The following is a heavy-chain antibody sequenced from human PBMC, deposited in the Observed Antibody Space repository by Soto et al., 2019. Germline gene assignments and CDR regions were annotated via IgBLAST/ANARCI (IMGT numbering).Heavy chain of an antibody. CDR2: ISTSSSTI. J-gene: IGHJ5*02. D-gene: IGHD2-15*01. V-gene: IGHV3-48*02. CDR1: GFTFSSYA. CDR3: ARKVVAATPPLVVWFDP. Sequence: EVQLVESGGGLVQPGGSLRLSCAASGFTFSSYAMNWVRQAPGKGLEWVSYISTSSSTIYYADSVKGRFTISRDNAKNSLYLQMNSRRDEDTAVYYCARKVVAATPPLVVWFDPWGQGTLVTVSS.